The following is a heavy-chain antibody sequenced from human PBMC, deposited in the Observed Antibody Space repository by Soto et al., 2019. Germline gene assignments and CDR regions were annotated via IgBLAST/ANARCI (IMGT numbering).Heavy chain of an antibody. Sequence: SVKVSCKASGFTFTSSAVQWVRQARGQRLEWIGWIVVGSGNTNYAQKFQERVTITRDMSTSTAYMELSSLGSEDTAVYYCAAGSPDHIVVVSAAQEDGMDVWGQGTTVTVSS. J-gene: IGHJ6*02. CDR3: AAGSPDHIVVVSAAQEDGMDV. CDR2: IVVGSGNT. CDR1: GFTFTSSA. V-gene: IGHV1-58*01. D-gene: IGHD2-2*01.